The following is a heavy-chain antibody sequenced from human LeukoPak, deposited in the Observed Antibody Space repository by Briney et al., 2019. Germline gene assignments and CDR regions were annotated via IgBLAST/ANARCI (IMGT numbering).Heavy chain of an antibody. J-gene: IGHJ5*02. Sequence: SQTLSLTCIVSGGSISSGGYYWSWTRQYPGKGLESIGSIYYSGSTYYNPSLKSRLSISVDTSNNQFSLNLSSVTAADTAVYYCAKVLRGTGNWFDPWGQGTLVTVSS. D-gene: IGHD3-16*01. CDR3: AKVLRGTGNWFDP. CDR1: GGSISSGGYY. CDR2: IYYSGST. V-gene: IGHV4-31*03.